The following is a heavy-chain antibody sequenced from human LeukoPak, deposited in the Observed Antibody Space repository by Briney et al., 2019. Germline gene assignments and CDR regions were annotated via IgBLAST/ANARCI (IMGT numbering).Heavy chain of an antibody. J-gene: IGHJ4*02. CDR3: ARDHNYAFDN. Sequence: GGSLRLSCTASGFPFIEYSMNWVRQAPGKGLEWISYIGIDSGNTKYADSVRGRFTISADKAKNSLYLQMNSLRVEDTAVYYCARDHNYAFDNRGQGTLVSVAS. CDR1: GFPFIEYS. CDR2: IGIDSGNT. V-gene: IGHV3-48*01. D-gene: IGHD1-1*01.